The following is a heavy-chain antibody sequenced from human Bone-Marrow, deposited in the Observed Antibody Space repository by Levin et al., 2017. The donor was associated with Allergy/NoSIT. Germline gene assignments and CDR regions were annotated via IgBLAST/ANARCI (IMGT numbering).Heavy chain of an antibody. CDR3: ATHLRGPSSFDY. CDR2: ISYDGSNK. J-gene: IGHJ4*02. Sequence: GGSLRLSCAASGFTFSSYGMHWVRQAPGKGLEWVAVISYDGSNKYYADSVKGRFTISRDNSKNTLYLQMNSLRAEDTAVYYCATHLRGPSSFDYWGQGTLVTVSS. D-gene: IGHD4-17*01. V-gene: IGHV3-30*03. CDR1: GFTFSSYG.